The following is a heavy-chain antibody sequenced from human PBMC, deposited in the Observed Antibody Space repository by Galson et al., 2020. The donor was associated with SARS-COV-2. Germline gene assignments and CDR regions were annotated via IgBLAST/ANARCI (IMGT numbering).Heavy chain of an antibody. D-gene: IGHD1-26*01. Sequence: GGPLRLSCAASGFTFSSYAMHWVRQAPGKGLEWVAVISYDGSNKYYADSVKGRFTISRDNSKNTLYLQMNSLRAEDTAVYYCARTYSGSYLNWFDPWGQGTLVTVSS. CDR3: ARTYSGSYLNWFDP. CDR2: ISYDGSNK. CDR1: GFTFSSYA. J-gene: IGHJ5*02. V-gene: IGHV3-30*04.